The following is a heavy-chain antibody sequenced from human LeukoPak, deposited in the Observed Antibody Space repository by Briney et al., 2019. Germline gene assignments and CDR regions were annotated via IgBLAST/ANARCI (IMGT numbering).Heavy chain of an antibody. J-gene: IGHJ4*02. CDR1: GFTFSSYW. Sequence: GGSLRLSCAASGFTFSSYWMSWVRQAPGKGLEWVSSISSSSSYIYYADSVKGRFTISRDNAKNSLYLQMNSLRAEDTAVYYCARSFGEPVGVGYWGQGTLVTVSS. CDR3: ARSFGEPVGVGY. CDR2: ISSSSSYI. D-gene: IGHD3-10*01. V-gene: IGHV3-21*01.